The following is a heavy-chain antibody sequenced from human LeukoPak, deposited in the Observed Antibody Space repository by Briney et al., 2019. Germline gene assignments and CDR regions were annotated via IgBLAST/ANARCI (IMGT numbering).Heavy chain of an antibody. D-gene: IGHD2-8*01. CDR2: IIPILGIA. CDR1: GAPFNRYS. Sequence: ASVKVSCKASGAPFNRYSINWVRQAPGQGLEWMGRIIPILGIANYAQKFQGRVTITADKSTSTAYMELSSLRSEDTAVYYCARDRGGYCTNGVCPPDYWGQGTLVTVSS. CDR3: ARDRGGYCTNGVCPPDY. V-gene: IGHV1-69*04. J-gene: IGHJ4*02.